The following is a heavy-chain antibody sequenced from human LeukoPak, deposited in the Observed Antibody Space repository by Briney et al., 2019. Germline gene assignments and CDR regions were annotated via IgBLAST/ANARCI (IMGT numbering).Heavy chain of an antibody. CDR1: GGSISSSSCY. CDR2: IYYSGST. V-gene: IGHV4-39*07. J-gene: IGHJ4*02. D-gene: IGHD6-6*01. Sequence: SETLSLTCTASGGSISSSSCYWGWIRQPPGKGLEWIGSIYYSGSTYYNPSLKSRVTISVDTSKNQLSLKLSSVTAADTAVYYCARGNRIAARPDYFDYWGQGTLVTVSS. CDR3: ARGNRIAARPDYFDY.